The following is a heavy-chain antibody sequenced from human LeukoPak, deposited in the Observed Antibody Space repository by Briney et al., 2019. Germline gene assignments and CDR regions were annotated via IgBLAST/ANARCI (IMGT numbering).Heavy chain of an antibody. V-gene: IGHV3-33*01. D-gene: IGHD6-19*01. CDR1: GFTFSSYG. J-gene: IGHJ6*02. Sequence: GRSLRLSCAASGFTFSSYGMHWVRQAPGKGLEWVAVIWYDGSNKYYADSVKGRFTISRDNSKNTLYLQMNSLRAEDTAVYYCARSGQWLLGSYYYYYGMDVWGQGTTVTVSS. CDR2: IWYDGSNK. CDR3: ARSGQWLLGSYYYYYGMDV.